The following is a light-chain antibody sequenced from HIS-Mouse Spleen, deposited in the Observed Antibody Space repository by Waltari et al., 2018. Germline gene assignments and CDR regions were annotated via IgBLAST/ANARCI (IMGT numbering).Light chain of an antibody. J-gene: IGLJ2*01. V-gene: IGLV2-23*03. CDR3: CSYAGSSTFVV. CDR1: SSDVGSYNL. CDR2: EGR. Sequence: QSALTQPASVSGSPGQSITISCTGTSSDVGSYNLVSWYQQHPGKAPKLMIYEGRKRPSGVSNRFSGSKSGNPASLTISGLQAEDEADYYCCSYAGSSTFVVFGGGTKLTVL.